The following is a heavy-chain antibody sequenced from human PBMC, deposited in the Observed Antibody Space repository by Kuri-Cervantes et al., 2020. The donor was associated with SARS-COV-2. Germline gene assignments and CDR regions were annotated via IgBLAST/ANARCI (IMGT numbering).Heavy chain of an antibody. V-gene: IGHV1-8*01. J-gene: IGHJ3*02. CDR2: MNPNSGNT. Sequence: ASVKVSCKASGYTFTSYDINWVRQATGQGLEWMGWMNPNSGNTGYAQKFQGRVTMTRDTSTSTVYMELSSLRSEDMAVYYCARDQADWVGGGAFDIWGQGTMVTVSS. D-gene: IGHD3-16*01. CDR3: ARDQADWVGGGAFDI. CDR1: GYTFTSYD.